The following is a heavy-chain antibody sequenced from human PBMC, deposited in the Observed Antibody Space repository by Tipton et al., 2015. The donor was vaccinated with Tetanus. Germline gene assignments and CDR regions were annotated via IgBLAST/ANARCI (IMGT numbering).Heavy chain of an antibody. CDR3: ARLTEVVSRSGWAFDF. CDR2: IFASGST. V-gene: IGHV4-4*08. J-gene: IGHJ4*02. D-gene: IGHD2-15*01. CDR1: GDSMTRYY. Sequence: TLSLTCTVSGDSMTRYYWSWIRQPPGKGLEWISYIFASGSTNYNPALKSRVTISMDTSKNQISLNLTSVTVADTGVYYCARLTEVVSRSGWAFDFWGQGALVTVSS.